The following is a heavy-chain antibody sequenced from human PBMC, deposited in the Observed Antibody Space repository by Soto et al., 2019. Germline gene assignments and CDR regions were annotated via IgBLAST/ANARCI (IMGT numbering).Heavy chain of an antibody. CDR1: GYTFTSYA. CDR2: MNPNSGNT. D-gene: IGHD1-7*01. V-gene: IGHV1-8*02. J-gene: IGHJ5*02. CDR3: ARELRGFDP. Sequence: ASVKVSCKASGYTFTSYAMHSVRQATGQGLEWMGWMNPNSGNTGYAQKFQGRVTMTRNTSISTAYMELSSLRSEDTAVYYCARELRGFDPWGQGTLVTVSS.